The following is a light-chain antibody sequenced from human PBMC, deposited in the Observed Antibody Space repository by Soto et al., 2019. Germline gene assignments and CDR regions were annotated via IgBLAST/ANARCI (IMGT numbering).Light chain of an antibody. Sequence: QSALTQPASVSGSPGQSITISCTGTSSDVGGYNYVSWYQQHPGKAPKLMIYEVSNRPSGVSKRFSGSKSGNTAALTISGLPAEDEADYYCSSYTSSSTLEVFGGGTQLTVL. CDR3: SSYTSSSTLEV. V-gene: IGLV2-14*01. J-gene: IGLJ2*01. CDR1: SSDVGGYNY. CDR2: EVS.